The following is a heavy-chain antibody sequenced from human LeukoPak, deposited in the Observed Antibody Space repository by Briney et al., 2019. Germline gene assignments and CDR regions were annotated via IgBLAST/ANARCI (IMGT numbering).Heavy chain of an antibody. V-gene: IGHV3-21*01. J-gene: IGHJ4*02. CDR2: ISSSSSYI. Sequence: GGSLRLSCAASGFTFSSYSVNWVRQAPGKGLEWVSSISSSSSYIYYADSVKGRFTISRDNAKNSLYLQMNSLRAEDTALYYCARDNGVVVVREIDYWGQGTLVTVSS. CDR1: GFTFSSYS. CDR3: ARDNGVVVVREIDY. D-gene: IGHD3-22*01.